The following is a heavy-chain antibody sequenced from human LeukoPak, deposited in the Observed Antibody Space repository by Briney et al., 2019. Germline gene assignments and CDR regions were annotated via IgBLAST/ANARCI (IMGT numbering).Heavy chain of an antibody. CDR2: INTDNGQT. CDR3: ARGGVTYWADH. CDR1: GYIFIGYG. J-gene: IGHJ1*01. D-gene: IGHD1-26*01. Sequence: ASVKVSCKASGYIFIGYGLSWVRQAPGQGLEWMGWINTDNGQTDFAQKFQDRIIMTTDTSTSTAYLEVTSLRSDDTAVYYCARGGVTYWADHWGQGTLVTVSS. V-gene: IGHV1-18*01.